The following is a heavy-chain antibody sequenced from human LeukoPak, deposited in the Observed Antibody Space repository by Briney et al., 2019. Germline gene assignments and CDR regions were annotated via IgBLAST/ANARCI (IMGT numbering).Heavy chain of an antibody. J-gene: IGHJ4*02. D-gene: IGHD3-3*02. CDR3: ARDQHFSAAYDY. CDR2: INWNGGST. CDR1: GFTFDDYG. V-gene: IGHV3-20*04. Sequence: GGSPRLSCAASGFTFDDYGMSWVRQAPGKGLEWVSGINWNGGSTGYADSVKGRFTISRDNAKNSLYLQMNSLRAEDTAVYYCARDQHFSAAYDYWGQGTLVTVSS.